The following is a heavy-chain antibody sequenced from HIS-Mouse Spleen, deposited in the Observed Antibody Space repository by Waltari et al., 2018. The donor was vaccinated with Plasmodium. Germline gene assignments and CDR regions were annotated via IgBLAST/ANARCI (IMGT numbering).Heavy chain of an antibody. CDR3: ASSWYWYFDL. Sequence: EVQLVESGGGLVQPGGSLSLSCAASGFPFSSYWRSWVRQAPGKGREWVANRKQDGSEKYYVDSVKGRFTISRDNAKNSLYLQMNGLRAEDTAVYYCASSWYWYFDLWGRGTLVTVSS. D-gene: IGHD6-13*01. CDR2: RKQDGSEK. V-gene: IGHV3-7*01. CDR1: GFPFSSYW. J-gene: IGHJ2*01.